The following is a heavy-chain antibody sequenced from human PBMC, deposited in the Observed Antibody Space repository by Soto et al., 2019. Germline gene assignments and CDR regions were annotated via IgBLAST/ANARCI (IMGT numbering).Heavy chain of an antibody. J-gene: IGHJ5*02. D-gene: IGHD3-10*01. CDR1: GFSLSNARMG. Sequence: QVTLKESGPVLVKPTETLTLTCTVSGFSLSNARMGVSWIRQPPGKALEWLAHIFSNDEKSYSTSLKSRLTISKDTSKSQVVLTMTNMDPVGTATYYCARILVMVRGVIYFDPWGQGTLVTVSS. CDR2: IFSNDEK. CDR3: ARILVMVRGVIYFDP. V-gene: IGHV2-26*01.